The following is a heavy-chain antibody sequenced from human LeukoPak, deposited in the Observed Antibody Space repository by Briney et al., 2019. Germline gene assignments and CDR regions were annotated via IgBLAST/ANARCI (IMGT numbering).Heavy chain of an antibody. J-gene: IGHJ3*02. V-gene: IGHV7-4-1*02. D-gene: IGHD3-22*01. CDR1: GYTFTSYA. CDR3: ARRTYYYDSSGYPVRAFDI. Sequence: ASVKVSCKASGYTFTSYALGWVRQAPGQGLEWMGWINTNTGNPTYAQGFTGRFVFSLDTSVSTAYLQISSLKAEDTAVYYCARRTYYYDSSGYPVRAFDIWGQGTMVTVSS. CDR2: INTNTGNP.